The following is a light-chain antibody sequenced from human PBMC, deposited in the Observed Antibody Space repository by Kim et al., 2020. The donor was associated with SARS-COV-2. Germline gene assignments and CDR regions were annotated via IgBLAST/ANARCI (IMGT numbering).Light chain of an antibody. CDR2: LGY. V-gene: IGLV3-1*01. Sequence: SVAPGQTASITCSGDALGDKYACWYQQKPGQSPVLVIYLGYKRPSGIPERFSGSNSGNTATLTISGTQAMDEADYFCQAWDSSTVVFGGGTQLTVL. J-gene: IGLJ2*01. CDR3: QAWDSSTVV. CDR1: ALGDKY.